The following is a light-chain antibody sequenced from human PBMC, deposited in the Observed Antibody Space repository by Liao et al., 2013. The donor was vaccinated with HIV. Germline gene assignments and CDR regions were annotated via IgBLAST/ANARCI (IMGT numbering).Light chain of an antibody. J-gene: IGLJ2*01. CDR1: NIGSKS. Sequence: SYELTQPPSVSVAPGQTARITCGRNNIGSKSVHWYQQKPGQAPVLVIYYDSDRPSGIPERFSGSNSGNTATLIISGTQVMDEADYYCQAWDSSTACVVFGGGTKLTVL. CDR3: QAWDSSTACVV. CDR2: YDS. V-gene: IGLV3-21*01.